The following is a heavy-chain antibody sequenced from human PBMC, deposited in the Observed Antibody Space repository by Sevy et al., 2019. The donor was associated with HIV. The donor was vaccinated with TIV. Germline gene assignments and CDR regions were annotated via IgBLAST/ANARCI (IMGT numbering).Heavy chain of an antibody. CDR2: ISYDGSNK. J-gene: IGHJ4*02. V-gene: IGHV3-30-3*01. Sequence: WGSLRLSCAASGFTFSSYAMHWVRQAPGKGLEWVAVISYDGSNKYYADSVKGRFTISRDNSKNTLYLQMNSLRAEDTAVYYCARDGQQLVFDYWGQGTLVTVSS. D-gene: IGHD6-13*01. CDR3: ARDGQQLVFDY. CDR1: GFTFSSYA.